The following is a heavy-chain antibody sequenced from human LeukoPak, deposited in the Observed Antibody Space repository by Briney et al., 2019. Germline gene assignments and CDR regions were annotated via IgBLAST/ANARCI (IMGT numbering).Heavy chain of an antibody. V-gene: IGHV4-39*01. CDR2: IFYSGSS. CDR3: ARHRIAVAGTVDY. Sequence: SETLSLTCTVFGGSISSSIYYWGWIRQPPGKGLEWIGSIFYSGSSYYNPSLKSRVTMSVDTSKRQFSLKLSSVTAADTAVYYCARHRIAVAGTVDYWGQGTLVTVSS. D-gene: IGHD6-19*01. J-gene: IGHJ4*02. CDR1: GGSISSSIYY.